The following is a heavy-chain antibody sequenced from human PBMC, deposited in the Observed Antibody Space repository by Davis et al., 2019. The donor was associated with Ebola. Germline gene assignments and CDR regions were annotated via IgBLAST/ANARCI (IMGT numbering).Heavy chain of an antibody. CDR2: IRSKAYGGTT. CDR3: TRDKVEAVVYYYYGMDV. D-gene: IGHD6-19*01. J-gene: IGHJ6*02. Sequence: GESLKISCTASGFTFGDYAMSWVRQAPGKGLEWVGFIRSKAYGGTTEYAASVKGRFTISRDDSKSIAYLQMNSLKTEDTAVYYCTRDKVEAVVYYYYGMDVWGQGTTVTVSS. V-gene: IGHV3-49*04. CDR1: GFTFGDYA.